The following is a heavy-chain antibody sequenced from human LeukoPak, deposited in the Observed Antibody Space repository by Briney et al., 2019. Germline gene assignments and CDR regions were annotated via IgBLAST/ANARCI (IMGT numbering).Heavy chain of an antibody. CDR2: MNPNSGNT. Sequence: ASVKVSCKASGYTFTSYDINWVRQATGQGLEWMGWMNPNSGNTGYAQKFQGRVTMTRHTSISTAYMELSGLRSEDTAVYYCARGGYCSSTSCYLSYGMDVWGQGTTVTVSS. V-gene: IGHV1-8*01. CDR3: ARGGYCSSTSCYLSYGMDV. D-gene: IGHD2-2*01. J-gene: IGHJ6*02. CDR1: GYTFTSYD.